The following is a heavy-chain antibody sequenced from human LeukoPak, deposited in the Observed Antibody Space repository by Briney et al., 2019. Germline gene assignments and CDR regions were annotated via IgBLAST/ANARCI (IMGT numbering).Heavy chain of an antibody. Sequence: SETLFLTCAVYGGSFSGYYWSWIRQPPGKGLEWVGEINHSGSTNYNPSLKSRVTISVDTSKNQFSLKLSSVTAADTAVYYCARAQYDSVWGSYRSLDYWGQGTLVTVSS. D-gene: IGHD3-16*02. J-gene: IGHJ4*02. CDR1: GGSFSGYY. V-gene: IGHV4-34*01. CDR3: ARAQYDSVWGSYRSLDY. CDR2: INHSGST.